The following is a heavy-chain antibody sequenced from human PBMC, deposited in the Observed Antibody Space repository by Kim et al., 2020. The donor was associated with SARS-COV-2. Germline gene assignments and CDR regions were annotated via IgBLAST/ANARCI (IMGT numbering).Heavy chain of an antibody. Sequence: SETLSLTCTVSGGSISSYYWSWIRQPPGKGLEWIGYIYYSGSTNYNPSLKSRVTISVDTSKNQFSLKLSSVTAADTAVYYCARGSDNYDFWSGYYRAYYYYGMDVWGQGTTVTVSS. CDR2: IYYSGST. CDR3: ARGSDNYDFWSGYYRAYYYYGMDV. D-gene: IGHD3-3*01. V-gene: IGHV4-59*01. J-gene: IGHJ6*02. CDR1: GGSISSYY.